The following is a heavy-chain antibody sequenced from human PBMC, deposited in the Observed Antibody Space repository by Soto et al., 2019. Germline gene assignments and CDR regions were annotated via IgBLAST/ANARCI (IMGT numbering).Heavy chain of an antibody. Sequence: GASVKVSCKASGFTFSNYGLNWVRQAPGQGLEWMGWVSANNGHTNYAQDLQGRVSMTTDTSTSTAYMELRGLTFDDTAVYYCARDIESVTAKHFFYYYAMDVWGQGTTVTVSS. J-gene: IGHJ6*02. CDR3: ARDIESVTAKHFFYYYAMDV. CDR1: GFTFSNYG. V-gene: IGHV1-18*01. CDR2: VSANNGHT. D-gene: IGHD2-8*01.